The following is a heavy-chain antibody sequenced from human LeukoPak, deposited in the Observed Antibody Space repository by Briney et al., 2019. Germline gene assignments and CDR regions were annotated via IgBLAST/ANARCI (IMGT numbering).Heavy chain of an antibody. J-gene: IGHJ3*02. CDR2: ISYRGST. Sequence: PSETLSLTCTVSGGSISSYYWSWIRQPPGKGLDWIGYISYRGSTNYNPSLKSRVTISIDTSKNQFSLKLSSVTAADTALYYCARSAYYYDVDIWGQGTMVTVSS. CDR3: ARSAYYYDVDI. D-gene: IGHD3-22*01. CDR1: GGSISSYY. V-gene: IGHV4-59*08.